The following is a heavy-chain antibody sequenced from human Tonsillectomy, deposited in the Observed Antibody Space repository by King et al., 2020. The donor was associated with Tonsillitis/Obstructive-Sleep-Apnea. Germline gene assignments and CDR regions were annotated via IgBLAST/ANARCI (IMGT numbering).Heavy chain of an antibody. CDR3: TRDGGYCSSTSCYYYYMDV. D-gene: IGHD2-2*01. CDR1: VFTFSNAW. V-gene: IGHV3-15*01. Sequence: VQLVESGGGLVKPGGSLRLSCAASVFTFSNAWMSWVRQAPGKGLEWVGRIKSKTNGVRTDYAPPVKGRFTISKDDSKNTRYLQMNSLKTEDTAVYYCTRDGGYCSSTSCYYYYMDVWGKGTTVTVSS. J-gene: IGHJ6*03. CDR2: IKSKTNGVRT.